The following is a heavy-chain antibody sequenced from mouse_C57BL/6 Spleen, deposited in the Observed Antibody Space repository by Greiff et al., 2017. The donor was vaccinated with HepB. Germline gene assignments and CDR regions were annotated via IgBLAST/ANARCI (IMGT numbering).Heavy chain of an antibody. CDR2: IYPRSGNT. D-gene: IGHD1-1*01. CDR1: GYTFTSYG. V-gene: IGHV1-81*01. CDR3: ARDYYGSSYYYAMDY. J-gene: IGHJ4*01. Sequence: VQLKESGAELARPGASVKLSCKASGYTFTSYGISWVKQRTGQGLEWIGEIYPRSGNTYYNEKFKGKATLTADKSSSTAYMELRSLTSEDSAVYFCARDYYGSSYYYAMDYWGQGTSVTVSS.